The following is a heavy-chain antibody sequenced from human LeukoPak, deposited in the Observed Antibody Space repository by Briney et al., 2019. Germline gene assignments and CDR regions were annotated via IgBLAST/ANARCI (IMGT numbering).Heavy chain of an antibody. CDR2: INGNGGST. J-gene: IGHJ6*03. Sequence: PGGSLRLSCAASGFTFDDYGMSWVRQAPGKGLEWVSGINGNGGSTGYADSVKGRFTISRDNAKNSLYLQMNSLRAEDTALYYCARGYSSGWNYYYYYMDVWGKGTTVTVSS. CDR1: GFTFDDYG. CDR3: ARGYSSGWNYYYYYMDV. V-gene: IGHV3-20*04. D-gene: IGHD6-19*01.